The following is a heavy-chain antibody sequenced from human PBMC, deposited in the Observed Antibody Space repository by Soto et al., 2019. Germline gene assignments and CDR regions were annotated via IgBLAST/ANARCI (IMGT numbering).Heavy chain of an antibody. Sequence: QVQLQESGPGLVKPSGTLSLTCAVSSGSISSSNWWSWVRQPPGKGLEWIGEIYHSGSTNYNPSLKRRVTLSVDKTKNPFSLKLSAVNAADTAVYYCARVSAEVLWFGELSNWFDPWGQGTLVTVSS. D-gene: IGHD3-10*01. J-gene: IGHJ5*02. CDR2: IYHSGST. CDR3: ARVSAEVLWFGELSNWFDP. V-gene: IGHV4-4*02. CDR1: SGSISSSNW.